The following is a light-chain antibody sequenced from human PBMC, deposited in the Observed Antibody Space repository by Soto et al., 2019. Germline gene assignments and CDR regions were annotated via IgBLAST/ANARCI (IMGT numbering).Light chain of an antibody. CDR1: SSNIGNNY. CDR2: ENN. Sequence: QSALTQPPSVSAAPGQKVTISCSGSSSNIGNNYVSWYQQLPGTAPKLLMYENNKRPSGIPDRFSGSKSGTSATLGITGLQTGDEADYYCGSWDSGLSVWMFGGGTKLTVL. V-gene: IGLV1-51*02. CDR3: GSWDSGLSVWM. J-gene: IGLJ3*02.